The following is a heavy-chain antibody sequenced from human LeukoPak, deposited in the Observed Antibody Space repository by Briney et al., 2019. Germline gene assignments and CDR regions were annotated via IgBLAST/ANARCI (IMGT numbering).Heavy chain of an antibody. J-gene: IGHJ4*02. CDR3: ARRSGDDTGHHYGFADY. CDR1: GYTFTNYG. Sequence: GASVKVSCEASGYTFTNYGFTWVRQAPGQGLEWMGWINVYNGHTNFPQKVQGRVTMTADTSTNTAYMELRSLRSDDTAVYYCARRSGDDTGHHYGFADYWGQGTLVTVSS. V-gene: IGHV1-18*01. D-gene: IGHD3-22*01. CDR2: INVYNGHT.